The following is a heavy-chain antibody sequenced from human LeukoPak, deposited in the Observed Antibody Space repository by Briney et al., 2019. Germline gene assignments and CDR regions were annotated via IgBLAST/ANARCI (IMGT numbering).Heavy chain of an antibody. Sequence: PGGSLRLSCAASGFTFSSYAMHWVRQAPGKGLEYVSAISSNGGSTYYANSVKGRFTISRDNSKNTLYLQMGSLRAEDMAVYYCARDSGRKPLSLDYWGQGTLVTVSS. D-gene: IGHD6-25*01. CDR3: ARDSGRKPLSLDY. CDR1: GFTFSSYA. V-gene: IGHV3-64*01. J-gene: IGHJ4*02. CDR2: ISSNGGST.